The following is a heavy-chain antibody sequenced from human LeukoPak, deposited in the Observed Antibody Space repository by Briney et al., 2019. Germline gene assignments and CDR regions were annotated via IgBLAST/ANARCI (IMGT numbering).Heavy chain of an antibody. Sequence: PSETLSLTCAVYGGSFSGYYWSWIRQPPGKGLEWIGEINHSGSTNYNPSLKSRVTISVDTSKNQFSLKLSSVTAADTAVYYCARVGYYDFWSGYYRENSRLRIDYWGQGTLVTVSS. V-gene: IGHV4-34*01. D-gene: IGHD3-3*01. CDR2: INHSGST. J-gene: IGHJ4*02. CDR3: ARVGYYDFWSGYYRENSRLRIDY. CDR1: GGSFSGYY.